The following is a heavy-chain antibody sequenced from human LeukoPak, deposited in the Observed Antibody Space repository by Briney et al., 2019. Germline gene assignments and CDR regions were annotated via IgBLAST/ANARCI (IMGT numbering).Heavy chain of an antibody. V-gene: IGHV3-21*01. J-gene: IGHJ4*02. CDR3: AREDYGSRSGDY. Sequence: PGGSLRLSCAASGXIFSSYSMNWVRQAPGKGLEWVSSISSSSSYIYYAGSVKGRFTISRDNAKNSLYLQMNSLRAEDTAVYYCAREDYGSRSGDYWGQGTLVTVSS. D-gene: IGHD3-10*01. CDR2: ISSSSSYI. CDR1: GXIFSSYS.